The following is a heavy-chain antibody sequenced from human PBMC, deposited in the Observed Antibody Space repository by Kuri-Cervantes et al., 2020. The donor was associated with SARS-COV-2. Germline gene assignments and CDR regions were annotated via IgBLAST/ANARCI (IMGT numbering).Heavy chain of an antibody. CDR2: IWYDGSNE. CDR1: GFTFFSYG. V-gene: IGHV3-33*01. CDR3: SLSYYGSGSYASTLDY. J-gene: IGHJ4*02. D-gene: IGHD3-10*01. Sequence: GGSLRLSCAASGFTFFSYGMHWVRQAPGKGLEWVAVIWYDGSNEYYADSAKGRFTISRDNSKNTLYLQMNSLKTEDIAIYYCSLSYYGSGSYASTLDYWGQGTLVTVSS.